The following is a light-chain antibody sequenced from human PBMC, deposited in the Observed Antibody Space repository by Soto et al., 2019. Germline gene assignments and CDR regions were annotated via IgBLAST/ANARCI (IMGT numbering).Light chain of an antibody. CDR1: SSDVGSYHY. CDR2: EVS. CDR3: SSYTSGRDVYV. V-gene: IGLV2-14*01. J-gene: IGLJ1*01. Sequence: QSVLTQPASVSGSPGQSITISCTGTSSDVGSYHYVSWFQQHPGKAPKLIIFEVSDRPSGVSTRFSGSKSGDTASLTISGLQADDEADYYCSSYTSGRDVYVFGGGTKAT.